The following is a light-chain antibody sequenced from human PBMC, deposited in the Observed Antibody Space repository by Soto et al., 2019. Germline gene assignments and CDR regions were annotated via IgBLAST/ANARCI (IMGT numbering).Light chain of an antibody. Sequence: EIVLTQSPGTLSLSPGDRATLSCRASQSVSSSYLAWYQQKPGQAPRLLIYGASSRATGIPDRFSGSGSGTDFTLTISRLEPEDFAVYYCQQYGSSGTFGGGTKVEIK. CDR3: QQYGSSGT. V-gene: IGKV3-20*01. J-gene: IGKJ4*01. CDR1: QSVSSSY. CDR2: GAS.